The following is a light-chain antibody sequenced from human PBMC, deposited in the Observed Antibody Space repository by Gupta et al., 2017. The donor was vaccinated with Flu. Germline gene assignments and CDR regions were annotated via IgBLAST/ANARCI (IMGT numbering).Light chain of an antibody. J-gene: IGKJ1*01. Sequence: RATLSCRASQGVSNTYLAWYQQKPGQAPTLLIYGESSRATGVPDRFSGSGSGTDFTLTISRLEPEDFAVYYCQQYSMSPWTFGQGTKVEIK. CDR2: GES. V-gene: IGKV3-20*01. CDR3: QQYSMSPWT. CDR1: QGVSNTY.